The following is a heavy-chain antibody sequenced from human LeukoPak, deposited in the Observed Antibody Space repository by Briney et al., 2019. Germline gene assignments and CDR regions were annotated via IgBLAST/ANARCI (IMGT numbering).Heavy chain of an antibody. CDR1: GGTFSSYA. D-gene: IGHD3-9*01. J-gene: IGHJ4*02. CDR3: ATRPYDYDILTGYYSFDY. CDR2: IIPIFGTA. Sequence: XVKVSCKASGGTFSSYAISWVRQAPGQGLEWMGGIIPIFGTANYAQKLQGRVTITTDASTSTAYMELSSLRSEDTAVYYCATRPYDYDILTGYYSFDYWGQGTLVTVSS. V-gene: IGHV1-69*05.